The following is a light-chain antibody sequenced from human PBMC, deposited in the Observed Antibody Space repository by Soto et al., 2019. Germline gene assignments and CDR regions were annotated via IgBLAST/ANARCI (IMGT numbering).Light chain of an antibody. CDR3: AAWDDSLSKV. Sequence: QSSLAQPPSASGTPGPRVTISCSGSSSNIGSNYVYWYQQLPGTAPKLLIYRNNQRPSGVPDRFSGSKSGTSASLAISGLRSEDEADYYCAAWDDSLSKVFGTGTKVTV. V-gene: IGLV1-47*01. J-gene: IGLJ1*01. CDR1: SSNIGSNY. CDR2: RNN.